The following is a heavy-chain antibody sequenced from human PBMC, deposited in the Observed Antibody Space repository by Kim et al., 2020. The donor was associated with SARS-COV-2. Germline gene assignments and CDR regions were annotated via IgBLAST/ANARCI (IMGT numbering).Heavy chain of an antibody. Sequence: GGSLRLSCAASGFTFSDHYMDWVRQAPGKGLEWVGRTRNKANSYTTEYAASVKGRFTMSRDDSKNSLYLQMNSLKTEDTAVYYCVRSGYHSNYYYYAMDVWGQGTTVTVSS. CDR1: GFTFSDHY. D-gene: IGHD5-12*01. V-gene: IGHV3-72*01. CDR3: VRSGYHSNYYYYAMDV. J-gene: IGHJ6*02. CDR2: TRNKANSYTT.